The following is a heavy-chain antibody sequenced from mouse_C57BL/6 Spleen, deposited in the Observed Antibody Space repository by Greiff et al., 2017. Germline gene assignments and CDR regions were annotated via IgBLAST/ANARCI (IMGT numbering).Heavy chain of an antibody. J-gene: IGHJ3*01. CDR1: GYTFTSYR. V-gene: IGHV1-9*01. D-gene: IGHD1-1*01. CDR3: ASFGRPFAY. Sequence: QVQLKQSGAELMKPGASVTLSCKATGYTFTSYRLGWVQQRPGHGLEWIGEILPGSGSINYNEKCKGKATFTADTSANTSYLQLSSLTTEDSAIYSCASFGRPFAYWGQGTLVTVSA. CDR2: ILPGSGSI.